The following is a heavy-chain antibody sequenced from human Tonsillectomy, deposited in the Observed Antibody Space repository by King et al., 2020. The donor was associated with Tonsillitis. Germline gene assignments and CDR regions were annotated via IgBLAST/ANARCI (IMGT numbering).Heavy chain of an antibody. CDR3: ARGITLNVLRFLEWLPSGYFDY. D-gene: IGHD3-3*01. J-gene: IGHJ4*02. CDR1: CGSFSGYY. Sequence: VQLQQWGAGLLKPSETLSLTCAGYCGSFSGYYWSCIRQPPGKGLEWIGEINHSGSTHYNPSLKSRVTIYADMAKNQFSLKLSSVTAADTAVYYCARGITLNVLRFLEWLPSGYFDYWGQGTLVTVSS. CDR2: INHSGST. V-gene: IGHV4-34*01.